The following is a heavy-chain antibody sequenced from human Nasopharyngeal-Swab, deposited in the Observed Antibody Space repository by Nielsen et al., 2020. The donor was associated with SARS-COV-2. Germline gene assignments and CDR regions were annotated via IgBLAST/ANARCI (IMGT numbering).Heavy chain of an antibody. CDR2: IIPIFGTA. CDR1: GCTFSSYA. D-gene: IGHD2-21*02. J-gene: IGHJ3*02. V-gene: IGHV1-69*13. Sequence: SVNVSCKASGCTFSSYAISWVRQAPGQGLEWMGGIIPIFGTANHAQKFQGRVTITADESTSTAYMELSSLRSEDTAVYYCATGVCGGDCYPAQHDAFDIWGQGTMVTVSS. CDR3: ATGVCGGDCYPAQHDAFDI.